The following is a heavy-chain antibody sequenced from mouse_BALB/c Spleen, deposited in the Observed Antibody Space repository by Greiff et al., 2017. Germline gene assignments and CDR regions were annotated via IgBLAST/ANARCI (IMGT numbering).Heavy chain of an antibody. CDR1: GYTFTSYY. J-gene: IGHJ4*01. Sequence: QVQLQQSGAELVKPGASVKLSCKASGYTFTSYYMYWVKQRPGQGLEWIGEINPSNGGTNFNEKFKSKATLTVDKSSSTAYMQLSSLTSEDSAVYYCTRGYDYDYVMDYWGQGTSVTVSS. CDR2: INPSNGGT. V-gene: IGHV1S81*02. CDR3: TRGYDYDYVMDY. D-gene: IGHD2-4*01.